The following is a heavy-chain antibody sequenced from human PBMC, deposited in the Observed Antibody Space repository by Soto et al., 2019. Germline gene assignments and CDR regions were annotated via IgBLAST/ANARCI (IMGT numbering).Heavy chain of an antibody. CDR2: ISGSGGST. CDR3: AKDIAFWSGYPFEY. CDR1: GFTFSSYA. J-gene: IGHJ4*02. V-gene: IGHV3-23*01. Sequence: GWSLRLSCAASGFTFSSYAMSLVRQAPGKGLEWVSSISGSGGSTYYADSVKGRFTISRDNSKNTLYLQMNSLRAEDTAVYYCAKDIAFWSGYPFEYWGKGTLVTVS. D-gene: IGHD3-3*01.